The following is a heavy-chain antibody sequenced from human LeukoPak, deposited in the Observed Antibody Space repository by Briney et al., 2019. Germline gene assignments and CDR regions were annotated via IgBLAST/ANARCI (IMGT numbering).Heavy chain of an antibody. CDR3: ARRSAAKNAFDI. CDR2: IRYDGSNK. J-gene: IGHJ3*02. V-gene: IGHV3-33*08. Sequence: QPGGSLRLSCAASGFTLSSYGMHWVRQDPGKGLESVAFIRYDGSNKYYADSVKGRFTISRDNAKNTLYLQMNSLRAEDTAVYYCARRSAAKNAFDIWGQGTMVTVSS. D-gene: IGHD6-25*01. CDR1: GFTLSSYG.